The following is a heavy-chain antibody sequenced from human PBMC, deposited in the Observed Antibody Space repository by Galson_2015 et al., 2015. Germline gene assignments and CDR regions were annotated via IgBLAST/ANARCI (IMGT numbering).Heavy chain of an antibody. V-gene: IGHV1-3*01. J-gene: IGHJ2*01. Sequence: SVKVSCKASGYTFTSYAMHWVRQAPGQGLEWMGWINAGNGDTNYLQKFQGRVTITRDTSASTAYMELSSLRSEDTAVYYCARVVEGIAASGNDWYIELWGRGTLVTVSS. D-gene: IGHD6-13*01. CDR2: INAGNGDT. CDR1: GYTFTSYA. CDR3: ARVVEGIAASGNDWYIEL.